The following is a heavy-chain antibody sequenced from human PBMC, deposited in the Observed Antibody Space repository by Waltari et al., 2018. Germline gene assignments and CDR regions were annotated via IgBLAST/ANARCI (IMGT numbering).Heavy chain of an antibody. Sequence: QVQLVQSGAEVKKPGASVKVSCKASGYTFTSYAMHWGRQAPGQRLEWMGWINAGNGNTKYSQKFQGRVTITRDTSASTAYMELSSLRSEDTAVYYCAGGVAVGTFDYWGQGTLVTVSS. CDR2: INAGNGNT. J-gene: IGHJ4*02. CDR1: GYTFTSYA. D-gene: IGHD6-19*01. CDR3: AGGVAVGTFDY. V-gene: IGHV1-3*01.